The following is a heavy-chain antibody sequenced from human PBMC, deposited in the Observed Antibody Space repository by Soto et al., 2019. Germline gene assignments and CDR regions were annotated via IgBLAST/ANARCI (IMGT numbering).Heavy chain of an antibody. V-gene: IGHV1-69*06. CDR3: AKVPEYGSSFA. CDR2: IIPIFGTA. J-gene: IGHJ5*02. CDR1: GGTFSSYA. Sequence: SVKVSCKASGGTFSSYAICWVRQAPGQGLEWMGGIIPIFGTASYAQKFQGRVTITGDKSTSTAYMELSSLRAEDTAVYYCAKVPEYGSSFAWGQGTLVTVSS. D-gene: IGHD6-13*01.